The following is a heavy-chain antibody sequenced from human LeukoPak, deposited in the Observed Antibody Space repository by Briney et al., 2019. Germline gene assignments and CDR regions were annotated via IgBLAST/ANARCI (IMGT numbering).Heavy chain of an antibody. CDR2: IIPIFGTA. V-gene: IGHV1-69*06. CDR1: GGTFSSYA. CDR3: ARVDEYYYYGMDV. J-gene: IGHJ6*04. D-gene: IGHD2-2*03. Sequence: ASVKVSCKASGGTFSSYAISWVRQAPGQGLEWMGGIIPIFGTANYAQKFQGRVTITADKSTSTAYMELSSLRSEDTAVYYCARVDEYYYYGMDVWGKGTTVTVSS.